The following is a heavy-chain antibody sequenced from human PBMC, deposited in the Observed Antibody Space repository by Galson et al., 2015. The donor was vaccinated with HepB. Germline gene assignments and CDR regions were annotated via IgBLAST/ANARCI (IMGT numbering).Heavy chain of an antibody. CDR3: ARGGWRSRQNWFDP. Sequence: TLSLTCDVYGGSFSGYFWTWIRQPPGKGLEWIGEINHSGTPNYNPSLKSRVTISVDTSKNQFSLKLRSVTAADTAVYYCARGGWRSRQNWFDPWGQGTLVTVSS. D-gene: IGHD2-21*01. J-gene: IGHJ5*02. CDR2: INHSGTP. CDR1: GGSFSGYF. V-gene: IGHV4-34*01.